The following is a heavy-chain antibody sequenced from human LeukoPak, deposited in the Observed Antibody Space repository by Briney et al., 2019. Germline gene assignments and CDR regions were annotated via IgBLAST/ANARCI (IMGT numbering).Heavy chain of an antibody. J-gene: IGHJ5*02. CDR3: ARPGSRGYSGYGRWFDP. CDR1: GGSCSGYY. CDR2: INHSGST. D-gene: IGHD5-12*01. Sequence: PSETLSLTCAVYGGSCSGYYWSWIRQPPGKRLEWIGEINHSGSTNYNPSLKSRVTISVDTSKNQFSLKLSSVTAADTAVYYCARPGSRGYSGYGRWFDPWGQGTLVTVSS. V-gene: IGHV4-34*01.